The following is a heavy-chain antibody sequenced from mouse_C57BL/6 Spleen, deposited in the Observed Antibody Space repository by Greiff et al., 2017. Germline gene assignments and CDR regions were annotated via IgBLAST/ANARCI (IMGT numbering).Heavy chain of an antibody. J-gene: IGHJ3*01. Sequence: QVQLQQSGAELVRPGASVTLSCKASGYTFTDYEMHWVKQTPVHGLEWIGAIDPETGGTAYNQKFKGKAILTADKSSSTAYMELRSLTSEDSAVYYCTRKGLSYYGSSLFAYWGQGTLVTVSA. CDR2: IDPETGGT. V-gene: IGHV1-15*01. CDR1: GYTFTDYE. CDR3: TRKGLSYYGSSLFAY. D-gene: IGHD1-1*01.